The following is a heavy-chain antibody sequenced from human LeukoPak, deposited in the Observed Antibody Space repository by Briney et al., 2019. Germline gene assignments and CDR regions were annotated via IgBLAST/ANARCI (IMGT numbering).Heavy chain of an antibody. J-gene: IGHJ5*02. Sequence: GASVKVSRTASGYTFTSYGISWVRQAPGQGLEWMGWISAYNGNTNYAQKLQGRFTMTTDTSTSTAYMQLRSLRSDDTAVYYCARGRGCSSTSCYASIWSDPWGQGTLVTVSS. CDR2: ISAYNGNT. CDR3: ARGRGCSSTSCYASIWSDP. CDR1: GYTFTSYG. D-gene: IGHD2-2*01. V-gene: IGHV1-18*01.